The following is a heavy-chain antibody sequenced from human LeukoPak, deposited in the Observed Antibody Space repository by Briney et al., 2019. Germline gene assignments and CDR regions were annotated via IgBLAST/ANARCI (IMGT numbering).Heavy chain of an antibody. Sequence: QPGGCLRLSCAASGFTFSNCAINWVRQAPGKGLEWVSSISGSGSDTYYADSVKGRFTISRDNAKSTLYLQMNSLRAEDTAVYYCAKDRFGDYSFDYWGQGILVTVSS. CDR1: GFTFSNCA. CDR3: AKDRFGDYSFDY. D-gene: IGHD4-17*01. J-gene: IGHJ4*02. CDR2: ISGSGSDT. V-gene: IGHV3-23*01.